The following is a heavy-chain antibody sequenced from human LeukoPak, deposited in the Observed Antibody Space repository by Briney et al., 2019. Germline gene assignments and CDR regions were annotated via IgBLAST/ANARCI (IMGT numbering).Heavy chain of an antibody. D-gene: IGHD2-21*02. CDR3: ARPNGDFYNWFDT. V-gene: IGHV1-2*02. CDR2: INPNSGDT. CDR1: GYTFTVYY. Sequence: GASVKVSCKASGYTFTVYYIHWVRQAPGQGPEYMGWINPNSGDTNYAQKFQDRVTLTRDTSISTAYMELSNLRSDDTAMYYCARPNGDFYNWFDTWGQGTLVTVSS. J-gene: IGHJ5*02.